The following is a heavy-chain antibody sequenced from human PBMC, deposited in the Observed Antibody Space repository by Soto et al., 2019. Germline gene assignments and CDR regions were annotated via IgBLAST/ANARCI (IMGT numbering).Heavy chain of an antibody. V-gene: IGHV2-5*02. CDR1: GFSLSTSGEA. J-gene: IGHJ4*02. D-gene: IGHD3-10*01. CDR3: AHGSFFRGAHFDY. Sequence: QITLRESGPTLVKPTQTLRLTCTFAGFSLSTSGEAVGWVRQSPGKVLEWLALIYWDDDKRYSPSLKTRLTXTXDXXKNQVVLTLSTLDPVDTATYFCAHGSFFRGAHFDYWGQGTLVTVSS. CDR2: IYWDDDK.